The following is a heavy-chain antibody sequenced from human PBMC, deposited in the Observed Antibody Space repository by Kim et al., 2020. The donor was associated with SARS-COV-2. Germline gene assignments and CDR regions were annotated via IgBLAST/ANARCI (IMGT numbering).Heavy chain of an antibody. CDR3: ASPTIFNYSTMVRGAAWGSGMDV. CDR1: GYTFTGYY. D-gene: IGHD3-10*01. CDR2: INPNSGGT. V-gene: IGHV1-2*02. J-gene: IGHJ6*02. Sequence: ASVKVSCKASGYTFTGYYMHWVRQAPGQGLEWMGWINPNSGGTHYAQKFQGRVTMTRDTSISTAYMELSRLRSDGTAVYYCASPTIFNYSTMVRGAAWGSGMDVWGQGTTVTASS.